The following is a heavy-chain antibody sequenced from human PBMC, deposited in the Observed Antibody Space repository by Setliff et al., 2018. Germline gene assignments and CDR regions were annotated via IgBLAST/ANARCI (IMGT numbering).Heavy chain of an antibody. V-gene: IGHV1-69*05. CDR1: GDTFRSYG. Sequence: SVKVSCKASGDTFRSYGISWVRQAPGQGLEWMGGTIPMFGSTNYAQKFQDRVTIITDESTSTAYMELRSLRTEDTAVYYCAREGVDTRSSTDYRYYMDVWGKGTTVTVSS. J-gene: IGHJ6*03. CDR2: TIPMFGST. D-gene: IGHD5-18*01. CDR3: AREGVDTRSSTDYRYYMDV.